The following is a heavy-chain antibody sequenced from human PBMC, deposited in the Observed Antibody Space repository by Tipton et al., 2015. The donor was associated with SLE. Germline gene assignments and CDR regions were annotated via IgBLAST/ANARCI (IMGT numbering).Heavy chain of an antibody. Sequence: TLSLTCTVSGASMSGDYWSWIRQPPGGGLEWIGYVFYSGNTRYNPSLQSRVSISIDTSKSRFSLRLTSVTAADTAVYYCARGGLPRARRGLRRMDVWGQGTTVTVSS. CDR3: ARGGLPRARRGLRRMDV. CDR2: VFYSGNT. J-gene: IGHJ6*02. CDR1: GASMSGDY. D-gene: IGHD3-16*01. V-gene: IGHV4-59*12.